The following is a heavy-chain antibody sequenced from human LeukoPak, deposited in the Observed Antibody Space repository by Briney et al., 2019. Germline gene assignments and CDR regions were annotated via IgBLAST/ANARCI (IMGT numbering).Heavy chain of an antibody. CDR2: INPNSGGT. J-gene: IGHJ6*03. Sequence: ASVKVSCKASGYTFTGYYIHWVRQAPGQGLEWMGWINPNSGGTNYAQKFQGRVTMTRDTSISTAYMELSRLRSDDTAVYYCARDRRWRWRRNTADYYYYYMDVWGKGTTVTISS. CDR3: ARDRRWRWRRNTADYYYYYMDV. CDR1: GYTFTGYY. V-gene: IGHV1-2*02. D-gene: IGHD5-24*01.